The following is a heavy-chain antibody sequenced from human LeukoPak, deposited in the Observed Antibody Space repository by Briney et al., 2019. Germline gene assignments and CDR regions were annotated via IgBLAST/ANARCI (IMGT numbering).Heavy chain of an antibody. J-gene: IGHJ3*02. Sequence: SETLSLTCTVSVGSISSYYWSWIRQPPGKGLEWIGYIYYSGSTNYNPSLKSRVTISVDTSKNQFSLKLSSVTAADTAVYYCARELMEAFDIWGQGTMVTVSS. D-gene: IGHD2-8*01. CDR1: VGSISSYY. CDR2: IYYSGST. CDR3: ARELMEAFDI. V-gene: IGHV4-59*01.